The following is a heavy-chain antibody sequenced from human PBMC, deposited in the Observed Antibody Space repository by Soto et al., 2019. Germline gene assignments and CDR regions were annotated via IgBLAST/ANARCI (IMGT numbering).Heavy chain of an antibody. D-gene: IGHD6-19*01. CDR3: ARNWFSVAGRFNFDY. Sequence: ETLSLTCTVSVGSINTYYWSWIRQPPGKGLEWIGYVDYSGNSDSSPSLKSRVTISIDASKKQVSLKLNSVTAADTAVYYCARNWFSVAGRFNFDYWGQGIQVTVYS. V-gene: IGHV4-59*01. CDR1: VGSINTYY. CDR2: VDYSGNS. J-gene: IGHJ4*02.